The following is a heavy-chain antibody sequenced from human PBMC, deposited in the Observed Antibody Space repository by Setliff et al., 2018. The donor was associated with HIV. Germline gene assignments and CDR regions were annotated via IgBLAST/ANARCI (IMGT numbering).Heavy chain of an antibody. Sequence: SETLSLTCSVSGISINVYYWSWIRQSPRTRLEWIGYVSSIGNINYNPSLKSRVTISVDTSKNPFSLQLNSVTAADTAVYFCARTRAPYFFDFWGQGAQVTVSS. D-gene: IGHD1-26*01. CDR1: GISINVYY. J-gene: IGHJ4*02. V-gene: IGHV4-4*08. CDR2: VSSIGNI. CDR3: ARTRAPYFFDF.